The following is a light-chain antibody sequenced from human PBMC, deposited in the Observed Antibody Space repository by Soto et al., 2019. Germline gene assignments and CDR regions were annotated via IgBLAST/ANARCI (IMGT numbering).Light chain of an antibody. CDR1: QSVLYSSNNKNY. Sequence: DIVMTQSPDSLAVSLGERATINCKSSQSVLYSSNNKNYLAWYQQKPGQPPNLLIYWASTRESVVPDRFSGSGSGTDFTLTIYSLQAEDVAVYYCQQYYSSPPTFGGGTKVEIK. J-gene: IGKJ4*01. V-gene: IGKV4-1*01. CDR3: QQYYSSPPT. CDR2: WAS.